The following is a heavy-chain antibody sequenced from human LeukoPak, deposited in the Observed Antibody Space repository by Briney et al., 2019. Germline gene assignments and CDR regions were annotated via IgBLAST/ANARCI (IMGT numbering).Heavy chain of an antibody. CDR3: ARGRSYGDFFDY. D-gene: IGHD3-10*01. V-gene: IGHV4-59*01. Sequence: KPSETLSLTCTVSGGSISSYYWSWIRQPPGKGLEWIGYIYYSGSTNYGPSLKSRVTISVDTSKNQFSLKLSSVTAADTAVYYCARGRSYGDFFDYWGQGTLVTVSS. J-gene: IGHJ4*02. CDR1: GGSISSYY. CDR2: IYYSGST.